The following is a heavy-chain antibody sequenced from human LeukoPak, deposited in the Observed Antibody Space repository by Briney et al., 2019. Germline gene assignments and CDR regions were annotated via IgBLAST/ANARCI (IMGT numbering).Heavy chain of an antibody. D-gene: IGHD1-7*01. CDR3: ARDTYHWNYDGRYFDY. Sequence: PGGSLRLSCSASGFTFSDYYMSWIRQAPGKGLEWVSYISTSGSTIYYPDSVKGRFTVSRNNAKNSLFLQMNSLRDEDTAVYYCARDTYHWNYDGRYFDYWGQGTLVTVSS. CDR2: ISTSGSTI. CDR1: GFTFSDYY. J-gene: IGHJ4*02. V-gene: IGHV3-11*04.